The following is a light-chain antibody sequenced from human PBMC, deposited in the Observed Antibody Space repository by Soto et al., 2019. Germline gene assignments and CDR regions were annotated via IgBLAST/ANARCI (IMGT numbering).Light chain of an antibody. CDR1: SSDVGGYNY. Sequence: QSVLTQRRSVSGSPGQSVTISCTGTSSDVGGYNYVSWYQQHPHKAPKLIIYDVSKRPSGVPDRFSGSKSGNTASLTISGLQAEDEADYYCCSYAGTYTFVVFGGGTQLTVL. V-gene: IGLV2-11*01. CDR3: CSYAGTYTFVV. J-gene: IGLJ2*01. CDR2: DVS.